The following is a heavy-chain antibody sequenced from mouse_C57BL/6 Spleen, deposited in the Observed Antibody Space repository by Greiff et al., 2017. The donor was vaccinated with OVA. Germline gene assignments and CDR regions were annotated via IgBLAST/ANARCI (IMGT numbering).Heavy chain of an antibody. CDR2: IYPGSGST. Sequence: VQLQQPGAELVKPGASVKMSCKASGYTFTSYWITWVKQRPGQGLEWIGDIYPGSGSTNYNEKFKSKATLTVDTSSSTAYMQLSSLTSEDSAVYYCARGYYGSSYEFAYWGQGTLVTVSA. J-gene: IGHJ3*01. CDR3: ARGYYGSSYEFAY. D-gene: IGHD1-1*01. CDR1: GYTFTSYW. V-gene: IGHV1-55*01.